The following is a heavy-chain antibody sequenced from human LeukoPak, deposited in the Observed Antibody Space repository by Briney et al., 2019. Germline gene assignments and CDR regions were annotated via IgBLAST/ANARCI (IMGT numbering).Heavy chain of an antibody. CDR2: ISRGSTTI. J-gene: IGHJ4*02. CDR1: GFSFSSYN. CDR3: AISSSYNYFDY. V-gene: IGHV3-48*01. D-gene: IGHD2-15*01. Sequence: PGGSLRLSCTASGFSFSSYNINWVRQAPGKGLEWVSYISRGSTTIYYADSLKGRFTISRDNAKNSLYLEMNRLRAEDTAVYYCAISSSYNYFDYWGQGTLVTVSS.